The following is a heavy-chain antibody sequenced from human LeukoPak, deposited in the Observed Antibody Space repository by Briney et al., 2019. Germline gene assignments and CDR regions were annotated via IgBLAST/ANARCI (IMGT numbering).Heavy chain of an antibody. CDR2: IYHSGST. J-gene: IGHJ4*02. Sequence: SQTLSLTCTVSGGSISSGGYYWSWIRQPPGKGLEWIGYIYHSGSTYYNPSLKSRVTISVDRSKNQFSLKLSSVTAADTAVYYCARGAATSNYPLDYFDYWGQGTLVTVSS. CDR1: GGSISSGGYY. CDR3: ARGAATSNYPLDYFDY. V-gene: IGHV4-30-2*01. D-gene: IGHD4-11*01.